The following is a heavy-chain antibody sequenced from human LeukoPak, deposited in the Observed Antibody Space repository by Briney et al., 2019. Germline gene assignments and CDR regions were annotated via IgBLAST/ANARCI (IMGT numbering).Heavy chain of an antibody. CDR1: GDNFSSYV. V-gene: IGHV1-69*04. J-gene: IGHJ6*02. D-gene: IGHD6-19*01. Sequence: SVKVSCKASGDNFSSYVITWVRQAPGQGLEWMGRIIPTLDVANFAQKFKGKVTITADKSTKTAHLELSSLRSEDTAVYYCARDSEYSSGRMDVWGQGTTVTVSS. CDR2: IIPTLDVA. CDR3: ARDSEYSSGRMDV.